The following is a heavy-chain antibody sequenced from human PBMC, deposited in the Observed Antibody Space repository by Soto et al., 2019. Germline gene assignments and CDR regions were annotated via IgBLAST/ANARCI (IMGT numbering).Heavy chain of an antibody. J-gene: IGHJ5*01. CDR3: ARDASGTTSFLVS. D-gene: IGHD1-1*01. CDR2: IWLDGSER. V-gene: IGHV3-33*01. CDR1: GFMFGTSG. Sequence: QAHLVESGGGVVQPGRSLRLSCEASGFMFGTSGMHWVRQAPGKGLEWVSGIWLDGSERHYADSVKGRFTISRDNVKNTVFLQMNSLRVEDTAVYFCARDASGTTSFLVSWGQGTLVTVSS.